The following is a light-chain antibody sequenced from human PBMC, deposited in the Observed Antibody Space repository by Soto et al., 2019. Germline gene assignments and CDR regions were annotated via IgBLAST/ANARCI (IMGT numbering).Light chain of an antibody. Sequence: EIVLTQSPGTLSLSPGERATLSCRASQSVRSNYLAWYQQKPGQAPRLLIYGASSRATGIPDRFSGTGSGTDFNLTISRLEPEEFAVYYCQQYGGSPYTFGQGTKLEI. V-gene: IGKV3-20*01. J-gene: IGKJ2*01. CDR1: QSVRSNY. CDR3: QQYGGSPYT. CDR2: GAS.